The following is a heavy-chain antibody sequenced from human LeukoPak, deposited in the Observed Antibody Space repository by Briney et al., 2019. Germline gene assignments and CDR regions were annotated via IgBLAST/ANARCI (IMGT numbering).Heavy chain of an antibody. CDR2: INPGLNIV. J-gene: IGHJ4*02. CDR1: GCIFRDFY. V-gene: IGHV3-11*01. Sequence: GGSLILSCAASGCIFRDFYMTWLRQAPGKGLEWVAYINPGLNIVNYADSVKGRFSVSRDNAGSSLYLQMNSLRAEDTAVYFCTRDPRLCDYWGQGTLVTVSS. CDR3: TRDPRLCDY.